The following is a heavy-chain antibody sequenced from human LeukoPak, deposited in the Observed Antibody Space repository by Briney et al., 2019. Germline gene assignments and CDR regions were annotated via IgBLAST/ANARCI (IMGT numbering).Heavy chain of an antibody. J-gene: IGHJ3*02. CDR2: IYYSGNT. CDR1: GGSISSSSYY. D-gene: IGHD3-22*01. Sequence: PSETLSLTCTVSGGSISSSSYYWGWIRQPPGKGLEWIGNIYYSGNTYFNPSLTSRITISVDTSKNQFSLKLGSVTAADTAVYYCARSITMIAVGARVAFDIWGQGTMITVSS. CDR3: ARSITMIAVGARVAFDI. V-gene: IGHV4-39*07.